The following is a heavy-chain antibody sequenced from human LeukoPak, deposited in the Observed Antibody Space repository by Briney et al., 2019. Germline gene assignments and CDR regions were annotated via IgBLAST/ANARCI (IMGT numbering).Heavy chain of an antibody. CDR2: IYSDGTT. Sequence: TGGSLRLSCAASGFSVSSIYMNWVRQAPGKGLEWVSVIYSDGTTYYADSVKGRFTISRDDSKNTLYLQMNSLRAEDTAVYYCAKDRELLRYFDWSDAFDIWGQGTMVTVSS. V-gene: IGHV3-53*05. CDR3: AKDRELLRYFDWSDAFDI. J-gene: IGHJ3*02. D-gene: IGHD3-9*01. CDR1: GFSVSSIY.